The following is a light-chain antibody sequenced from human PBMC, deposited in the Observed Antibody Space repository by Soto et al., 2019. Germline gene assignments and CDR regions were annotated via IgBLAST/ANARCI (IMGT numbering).Light chain of an antibody. CDR3: FSYTNINTRACV. CDR2: ETS. Sequence: QSALTQPASVSGSPGQSVTISCTGTSSVFGTYDFVSWYQHHPGKVPKVIIYETSKRPSGVSDRFSGSKSGNTASLTISGLQAEDEADYYCFSYTNINTRACVFGTGTKVTVL. CDR1: SSVFGTYDF. V-gene: IGLV2-14*02. J-gene: IGLJ1*01.